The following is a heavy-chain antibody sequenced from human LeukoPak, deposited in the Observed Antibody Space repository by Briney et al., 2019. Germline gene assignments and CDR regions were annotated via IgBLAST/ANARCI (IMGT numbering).Heavy chain of an antibody. D-gene: IGHD3-10*01. CDR1: GGTFSSYA. J-gene: IGHJ4*02. CDR3: ASGSRKHYGSGSYEGYFDY. Sequence: GSSVKVSCKASGGTFSSYAISWVRQAPGQGLEWMGGIIPIFGTANYAQKFQGRVTITADESTSTAYMELSSLRSEDTAVYYCASGSRKHYGSGSYEGYFDYWGQGTLVTVSS. CDR2: IIPIFGTA. V-gene: IGHV1-69*01.